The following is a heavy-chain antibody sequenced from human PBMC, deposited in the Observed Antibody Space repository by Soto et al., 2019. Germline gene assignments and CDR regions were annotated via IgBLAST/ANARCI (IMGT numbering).Heavy chain of an antibody. Sequence: SETLSLTCAVDGWSFSGYYWSWIRQPPGKGLEWIGEINHSGSTNYNPSLKSRVTISVDTSKNQFSLKLTSVPAADTAVYYCARDKITGIFDYWGQGTLVTVSS. CDR1: GWSFSGYY. D-gene: IGHD2-8*02. J-gene: IGHJ4*02. CDR2: INHSGST. V-gene: IGHV4-34*01. CDR3: ARDKITGIFDY.